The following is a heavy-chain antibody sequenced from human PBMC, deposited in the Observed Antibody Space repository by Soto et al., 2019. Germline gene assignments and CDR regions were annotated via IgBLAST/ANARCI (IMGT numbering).Heavy chain of an antibody. CDR1: GGSISSDSYY. Sequence: PSETLSLTCTVSGGSISSDSYYWGWIRQSPEKGLEWIANISYSGSTYYSPTLKSRLTISVDTSKNQFSLKLSSVTAADTAVYYCARAFMVRGVISWFDPWGQGTLVTVSS. D-gene: IGHD3-10*01. CDR3: ARAFMVRGVISWFDP. V-gene: IGHV4-39*07. J-gene: IGHJ5*02. CDR2: ISYSGST.